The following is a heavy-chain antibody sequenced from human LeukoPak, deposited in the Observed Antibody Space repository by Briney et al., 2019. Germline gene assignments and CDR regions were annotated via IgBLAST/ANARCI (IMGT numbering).Heavy chain of an antibody. V-gene: IGHV4-28*03. D-gene: IGHD1-1*01. CDR3: ARDKVPGDY. CDR2: IYYSGSA. CDR1: GSSISNNAL. Sequence: SDTLSLTCAVSGSSISNNALWGWIRQPPGKGLGWIGCIYYSGSADYNPALKSRVTISVDTSKNQFSLKLSSVTAADTAVYYCARDKVPGDYWGQGTLVTVSS. J-gene: IGHJ4*02.